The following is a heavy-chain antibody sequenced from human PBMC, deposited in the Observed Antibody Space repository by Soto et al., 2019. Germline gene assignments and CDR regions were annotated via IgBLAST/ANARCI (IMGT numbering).Heavy chain of an antibody. V-gene: IGHV1-69*06. Sequence: ASVKVSCKASGGTFSSYAISWLRQAPGQGLEWMGGIIPIFGTANYAQKFQGRVTITADKSTSTAYMELSSLRSEDTAVYYCASRYYYDSSGYGPHYYYYYGMDVWGQGTTVTVS. J-gene: IGHJ6*02. CDR3: ASRYYYDSSGYGPHYYYYYGMDV. D-gene: IGHD3-22*01. CDR1: GGTFSSYA. CDR2: IIPIFGTA.